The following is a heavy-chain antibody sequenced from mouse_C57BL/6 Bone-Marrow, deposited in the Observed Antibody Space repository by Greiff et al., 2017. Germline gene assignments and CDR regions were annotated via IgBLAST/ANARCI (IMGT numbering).Heavy chain of an antibody. CDR1: GYTFTSYW. CDR2: IDPSDSYT. D-gene: IGHD1-1*01. CDR3: ARYLVITTVVELGY. Sequence: VQLQQSGAELVKPGASVKLSCKASGYTFTSYWMQWVKQRPGQGLEWIGEIDPSDSYTNYNQKFKGKATLTVDTSASTAYMQLSSLTSEDSAVYYCARYLVITTVVELGYWGQGTTLTVSS. V-gene: IGHV1-50*01. J-gene: IGHJ2*01.